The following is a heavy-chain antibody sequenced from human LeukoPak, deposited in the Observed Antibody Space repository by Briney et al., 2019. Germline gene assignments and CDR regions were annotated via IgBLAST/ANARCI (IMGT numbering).Heavy chain of an antibody. V-gene: IGHV3-30-3*01. J-gene: IGHJ4*02. CDR3: ARERSPGYSSSWYGY. D-gene: IGHD6-13*01. CDR1: GFTFSSYA. Sequence: PGRSLRLSCAASGFTFSSYAMHWVRQAPGKGLEWVAVISYDGSNKYYADSVKGRFTISRDNSKNTLYLQMNSLRAEDTAVYYCARERSPGYSSSWYGYWGQGTLVTVSS. CDR2: ISYDGSNK.